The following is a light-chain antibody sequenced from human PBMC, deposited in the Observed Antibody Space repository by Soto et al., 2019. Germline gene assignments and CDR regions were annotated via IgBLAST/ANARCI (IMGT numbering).Light chain of an antibody. CDR3: QQYGSSPPYT. CDR1: QSVSSSY. J-gene: IGKJ2*01. V-gene: IGKV3-20*01. Sequence: EFVLTQSPGTLSLSPGERATLSCRASQSVSSSYLAWYQQKPGQAPRLLIYGASSRATGIPDRFSGSGSGTDFTLTISRLEPEDFAGYYCQQYGSSPPYTFGQGTKLEIK. CDR2: GAS.